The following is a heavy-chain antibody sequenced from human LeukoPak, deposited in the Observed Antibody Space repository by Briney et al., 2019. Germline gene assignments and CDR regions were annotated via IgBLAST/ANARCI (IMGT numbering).Heavy chain of an antibody. D-gene: IGHD2-2*02. CDR2: INPNSGGT. CDR1: GYTLTSYG. J-gene: IGHJ5*02. Sequence: GPSVKVSCKASGYTLTSYGISWVRQAPGQGLEWMGWINPNSGGTNYAQKFQGRVTMTRDTSISTAYMELSRLRSDDTAVYYCAYLVVPAAIASKGPHNWFDPWGQGTLVTVSS. CDR3: AYLVVPAAIASKGPHNWFDP. V-gene: IGHV1-2*02.